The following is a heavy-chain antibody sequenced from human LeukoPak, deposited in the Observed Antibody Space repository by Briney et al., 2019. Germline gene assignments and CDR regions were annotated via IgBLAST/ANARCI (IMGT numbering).Heavy chain of an antibody. D-gene: IGHD2-15*01. Sequence: GYTNYADSVNGRFTISRDNSKNTLYLQMNSLRAEDTAMYYCARDRDRGYCSGGSCSDGLDVWGQGTTVTVSS. CDR2: GYT. CDR3: ARDRDRGYCSGGSCSDGLDV. J-gene: IGHJ6*02. V-gene: IGHV3-53*01.